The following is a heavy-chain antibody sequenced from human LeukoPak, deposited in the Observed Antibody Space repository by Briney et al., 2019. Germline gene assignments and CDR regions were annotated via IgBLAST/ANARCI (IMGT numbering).Heavy chain of an antibody. J-gene: IGHJ4*02. CDR2: IYYSGST. CDR1: GGSISSSSYY. Sequence: SETLSLTCTVSGGSISSSSYYWGWIRQPPGKGLERIGSIYYSGSTYYNPSLKSRVTISVDTSKNQFSLKLSSVTAADTAVYYCARHGLEVRGVDYWGQGTLVTVSS. CDR3: ARHGLEVRGVDY. D-gene: IGHD3-10*01. V-gene: IGHV4-39*01.